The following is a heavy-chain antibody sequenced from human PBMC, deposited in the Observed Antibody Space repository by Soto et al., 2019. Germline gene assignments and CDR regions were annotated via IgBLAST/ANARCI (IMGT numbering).Heavy chain of an antibody. Sequence: PSETLSLTCVVSGASITSENWWNWARQAPGKGLEWVGETSHSGITNYNPSLKSRATISVDLSRNQFSLKLDSVTAADTAVYYCAKDHTGADAFAIWGQGIMVTVSS. V-gene: IGHV4-4*02. D-gene: IGHD7-27*01. CDR1: GASITSENW. J-gene: IGHJ3*02. CDR2: TSHSGIT. CDR3: AKDHTGADAFAI.